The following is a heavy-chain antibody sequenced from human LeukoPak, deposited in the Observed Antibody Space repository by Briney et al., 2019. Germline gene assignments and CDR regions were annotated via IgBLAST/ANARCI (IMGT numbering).Heavy chain of an antibody. Sequence: GGSLRLSCAASGFTFDDYAMHWVRQAPGKGLEWVSGISWNSGSIGYADSVKGRFTISRDNSKNTLYLQMNSLRVEDTAVYYCARGLGCSSGWSKGYFDYWGQGTLVTVSS. J-gene: IGHJ4*02. CDR1: GFTFDDYA. V-gene: IGHV3-9*01. CDR3: ARGLGCSSGWSKGYFDY. CDR2: ISWNSGSI. D-gene: IGHD6-19*01.